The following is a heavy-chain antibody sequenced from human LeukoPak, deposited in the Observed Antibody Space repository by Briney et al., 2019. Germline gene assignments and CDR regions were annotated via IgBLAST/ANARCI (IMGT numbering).Heavy chain of an antibody. V-gene: IGHV1-2*06. CDR2: INPNSGGT. Sequence: ASVKVSCKASGYTFTGYYMHWVRQAPGQGLEWIGRINPNSGGTNYAQKFQGRVTMTRDTSISTAYMELSRLRSDDTAVYYCARDRPVWRGFDIWGQGTMVTVSS. J-gene: IGHJ3*02. CDR1: GYTFTGYY. D-gene: IGHD1-14*01. CDR3: ARDRPVWRGFDI.